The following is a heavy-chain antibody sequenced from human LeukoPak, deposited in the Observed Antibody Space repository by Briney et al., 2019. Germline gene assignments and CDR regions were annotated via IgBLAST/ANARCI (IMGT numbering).Heavy chain of an antibody. CDR2: IIPIFGTA. J-gene: IGHJ4*02. Sequence: SVKVSCTASGGTFSSYAISWVRQAPGQGLEWMGGIIPIFGTANYAQKFQGRVTITADESTSTAYMELSSPRSEDTAVYYCAREGYYDSSGYYPFDYWGQGTLVTVSS. V-gene: IGHV1-69*13. D-gene: IGHD3-22*01. CDR1: GGTFSSYA. CDR3: AREGYYDSSGYYPFDY.